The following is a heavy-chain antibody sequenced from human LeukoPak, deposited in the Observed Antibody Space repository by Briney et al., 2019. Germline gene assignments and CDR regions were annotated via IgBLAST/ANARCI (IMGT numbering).Heavy chain of an antibody. CDR2: IRYDGSNK. D-gene: IGHD5-24*01. J-gene: IGHJ3*02. CDR3: AREGAEMAPVEGFDI. Sequence: GGSLRLSCAASGFTFSSYGMYWVRQAPGKGLEWVAFIRYDGSNKYYADSVKGRFTISRDNAKNSLYLQMNSLRAEDTAVYYCAREGAEMAPVEGFDIWGQGTMVTVSS. CDR1: GFTFSSYG. V-gene: IGHV3-30*02.